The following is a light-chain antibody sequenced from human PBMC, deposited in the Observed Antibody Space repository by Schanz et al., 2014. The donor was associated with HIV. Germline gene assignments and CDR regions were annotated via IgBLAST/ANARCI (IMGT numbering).Light chain of an antibody. CDR2: GAS. V-gene: IGKV3D-15*01. CDR3: QQRSNWPHT. Sequence: EIVMTQSPGTLSVSPGERATLSCRASQSVSINLAWYQQKPGQAPRLLIYGASKRATGISDRFSGSGSGTEFSLIISSLQSEDFAVYYCQQRSNWPHTFGQGTKLEIK. CDR1: QSVSIN. J-gene: IGKJ2*01.